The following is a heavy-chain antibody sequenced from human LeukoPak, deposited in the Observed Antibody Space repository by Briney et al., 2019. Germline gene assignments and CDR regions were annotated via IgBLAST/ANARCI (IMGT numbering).Heavy chain of an antibody. Sequence: ASVKVSCKASGYTFTGYYMHWVRQAPGHGLEWMGWINTNSGGTNYAQKFQGRVTMTRDTSISTAYMELSRLRSDYTAVYYCARGAPDYYMDVWGKGTTVTVSS. V-gene: IGHV1-2*02. J-gene: IGHJ6*03. CDR3: ARGAPDYYMDV. CDR1: GYTFTGYY. CDR2: INTNSGGT.